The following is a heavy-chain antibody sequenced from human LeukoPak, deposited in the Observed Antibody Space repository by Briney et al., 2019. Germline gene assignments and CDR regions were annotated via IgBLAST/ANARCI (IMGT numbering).Heavy chain of an antibody. D-gene: IGHD6-25*01. CDR3: AREVPSGLDV. V-gene: IGHV4-61*02. J-gene: IGHJ6*04. CDR2: IYTSGST. Sequence: PSQTLSLTCTVPGGSISSGSYYWCWIRQPAGKELEWLGRIYTSGSTNDHPSLKSRLTISVDTSKNQFSLKLSSVTAADTAVYYCAREVPSGLDVWGKGTTVTVSS. CDR1: GGSISSGSYY.